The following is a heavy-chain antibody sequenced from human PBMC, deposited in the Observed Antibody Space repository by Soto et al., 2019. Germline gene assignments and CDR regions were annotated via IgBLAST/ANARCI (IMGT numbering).Heavy chain of an antibody. J-gene: IGHJ4*02. D-gene: IGHD2-2*01. Sequence: SLRLSCAASGFTFSSYAMSWVRQAPGKGLEWVSAISGSGGSTYYADSVKGRFTISRDNSENTLSLQLNSLRAEDTAVYYCAKFLGGPNMPCDYWGRGTLVTVAS. CDR3: AKFLGGPNMPCDY. V-gene: IGHV3-23*01. CDR2: ISGSGGST. CDR1: GFTFSSYA.